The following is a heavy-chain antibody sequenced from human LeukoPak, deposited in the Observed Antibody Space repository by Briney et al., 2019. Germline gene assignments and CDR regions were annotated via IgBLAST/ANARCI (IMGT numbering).Heavy chain of an antibody. CDR1: ANTFTSYG. J-gene: IGHJ4*02. V-gene: IGHV1-18*01. CDR3: ARVGILLGYCSSTSCYGRYDY. Sequence: ASVKVSCKASANTFTSYGISWVRQAPGQGLEWMGWISPNNGNTDYAQKFQGRVTMTTDTSTSTAYMELRSLRSDDTAVYYCARVGILLGYCSSTSCYGRYDYWGQGTLVTVSS. D-gene: IGHD2-2*01. CDR2: ISPNNGNT.